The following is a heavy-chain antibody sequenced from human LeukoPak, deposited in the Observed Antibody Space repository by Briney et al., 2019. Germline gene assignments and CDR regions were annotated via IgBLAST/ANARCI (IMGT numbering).Heavy chain of an antibody. Sequence: ASVKVSCKASGYTFTGYYMHWVRQAPGQGLEWMGWINPNSGGTNYAQKFQGRVTMTRDTSISTAYMELSGLRSDDTAVYYCARDRGAYSSGLFDYWGQGTLVTVSS. CDR3: ARDRGAYSSGLFDY. D-gene: IGHD6-19*01. CDR1: GYTFTGYY. J-gene: IGHJ4*02. CDR2: INPNSGGT. V-gene: IGHV1-2*02.